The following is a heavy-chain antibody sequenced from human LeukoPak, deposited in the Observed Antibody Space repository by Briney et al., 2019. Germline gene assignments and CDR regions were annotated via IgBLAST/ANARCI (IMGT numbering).Heavy chain of an antibody. CDR3: ARDGWSGYYYFDY. CDR2: ISSSSSTI. V-gene: IGHV3-48*01. J-gene: IGHJ4*02. CDR1: GFTFSSYS. D-gene: IGHD3-3*01. Sequence: GGSLRLSCAASGFTFSSYSMSWVRQAPGKGLEWVSYISSSSSTIYYADSVKGRFTISRDNAKNSLYLQMNSLRAEDTAVYYCARDGWSGYYYFDYWGQGTLVTVSS.